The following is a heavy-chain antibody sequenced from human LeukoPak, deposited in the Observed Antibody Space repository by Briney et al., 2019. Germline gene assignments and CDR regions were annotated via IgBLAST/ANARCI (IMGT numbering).Heavy chain of an antibody. V-gene: IGHV3-23*01. Sequence: PGGSLRLSCAASGFSFFTYAMSWVRQAPGKGLEWVSEITGRGDSTYYADSVKGRFTISRDNSKNTLYLQMNSLRAEDTAVYYCARGLDFWDAFDIWGQGTMVTVSS. J-gene: IGHJ3*02. CDR2: ITGRGDST. CDR1: GFSFFTYA. D-gene: IGHD3-3*01. CDR3: ARGLDFWDAFDI.